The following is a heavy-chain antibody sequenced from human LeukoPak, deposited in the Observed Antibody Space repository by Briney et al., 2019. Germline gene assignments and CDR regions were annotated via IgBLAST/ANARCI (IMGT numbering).Heavy chain of an antibody. J-gene: IGHJ6*02. D-gene: IGHD3-10*01. V-gene: IGHV1-18*01. CDR2: ISAYNGNT. Sequence: ASVKVSCKASGYTFTSYGISWVRQAPGRGLEWMGWISAYNGNTNNAQKLQGRVTVTTDTSTSTAYMELRSLRSDDTAVYYCARDGYYYGSGSYPYYYGMDVWGQGTTVTVSS. CDR3: ARDGYYYGSGSYPYYYGMDV. CDR1: GYTFTSYG.